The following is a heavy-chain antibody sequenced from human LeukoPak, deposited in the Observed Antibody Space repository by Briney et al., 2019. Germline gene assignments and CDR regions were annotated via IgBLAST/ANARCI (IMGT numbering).Heavy chain of an antibody. D-gene: IGHD2-21*02. CDR3: ARGELCGGDCYYYFNY. Sequence: SQTLSLTCTVSGGSISSGGYYWSWIRQHPGKGLEWIGYIYYSGSTYYNPSLKSRVTMSVDTSKNQFSLKLSSVTAADTAVYYCARGELCGGDCYYYFNYWGQGTLVTVSS. CDR1: GGSISSGGYY. CDR2: IYYSGST. J-gene: IGHJ4*02. V-gene: IGHV4-31*03.